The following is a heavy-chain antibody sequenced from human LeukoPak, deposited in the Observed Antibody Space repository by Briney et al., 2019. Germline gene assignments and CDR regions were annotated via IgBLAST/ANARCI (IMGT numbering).Heavy chain of an antibody. Sequence: GGSLRLSCAASGFTFSSYAMSWIRQAPGKGLEWVSVIYSGGSTYYADSVKGRFTISRDNSKNTLYLQMNSLRAEDTAVYYRAKDPTIAAAGTDYWGQGTLVTVSS. V-gene: IGHV3-23*03. CDR2: IYSGGST. J-gene: IGHJ4*02. CDR1: GFTFSSYA. CDR3: AKDPTIAAAGTDY. D-gene: IGHD6-13*01.